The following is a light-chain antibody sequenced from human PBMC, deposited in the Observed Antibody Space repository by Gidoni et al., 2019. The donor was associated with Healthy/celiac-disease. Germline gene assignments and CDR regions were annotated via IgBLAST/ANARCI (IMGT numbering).Light chain of an antibody. CDR3: SSYTSSSTDVV. Sequence: QSALTPPPPVSAPPRQSVTISCPGTSSDVGSYNRVSWYQQPPGTAPKLMIYEVSNRPSGVPDRFSGSKSGNTASLTISGLQAEDEADYYCSSYTSSSTDVVFGGGTKLTVL. J-gene: IGLJ2*01. V-gene: IGLV2-18*02. CDR1: SSDVGSYNR. CDR2: EVS.